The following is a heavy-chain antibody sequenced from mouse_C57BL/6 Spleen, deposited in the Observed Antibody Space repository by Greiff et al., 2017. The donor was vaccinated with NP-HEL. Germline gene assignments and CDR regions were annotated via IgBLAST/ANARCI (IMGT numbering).Heavy chain of an antibody. Sequence: QVQLQQPGAELVKPGASVKLSCKASGYTFTSYWMHWVKQRPGQGLERIGMIHPNSGSTNYNEKFKSKATLTVDKSSSTAYMQLSSLTSEDSAVYYCARRGYYGSYFDYWGQGTTLTVSS. D-gene: IGHD1-1*01. CDR1: GYTFTSYW. CDR2: IHPNSGST. CDR3: ARRGYYGSYFDY. J-gene: IGHJ2*01. V-gene: IGHV1-64*01.